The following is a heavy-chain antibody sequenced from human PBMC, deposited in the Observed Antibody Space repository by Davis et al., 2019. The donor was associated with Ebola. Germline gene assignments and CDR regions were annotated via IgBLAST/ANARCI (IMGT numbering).Heavy chain of an antibody. CDR3: ARVISSGWNNWFDP. CDR2: ISGSGGST. Sequence: GESLKISCAASGFTFSSYAMSWVRQAPGKGLEWVSAISGSGGSTYYADSVKGRFTISRDNSKNTLYLQMNSLRAEDTAVYYCARVISSGWNNWFDPWGQGTLVTVSS. J-gene: IGHJ5*02. CDR1: GFTFSSYA. V-gene: IGHV3-23*01. D-gene: IGHD6-19*01.